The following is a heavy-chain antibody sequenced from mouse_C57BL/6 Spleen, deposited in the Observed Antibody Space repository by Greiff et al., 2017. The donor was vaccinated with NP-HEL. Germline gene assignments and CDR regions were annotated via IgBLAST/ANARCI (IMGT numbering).Heavy chain of an antibody. CDR2: IDPETGGT. V-gene: IGHV1-15*01. Sequence: QVQLQQSGAELVRPGASVTLSCKASGYTFTDYEMHWVKQTPVHGLEWIGAIDPETGGTAYNPKFKGKAIRTADQPSSSAYIELRSLTSDASAVYYCPHYYCGSPFDYWGQGTTLTVSS. D-gene: IGHD1-1*01. CDR1: GYTFTDYE. J-gene: IGHJ2*01. CDR3: PHYYCGSPFDY.